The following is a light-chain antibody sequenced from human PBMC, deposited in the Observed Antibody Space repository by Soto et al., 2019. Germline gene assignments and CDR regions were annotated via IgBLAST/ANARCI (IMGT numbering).Light chain of an antibody. Sequence: DIQLTQSPSTLSASVGDTVTITCRASENVSGWLAWHQQRPGSAPKLVIYGASSLASGVPSRFSGSGSSTDFTLTISSLQPDDFATYYCQQYDSYPYTFGQGTKLDI. CDR3: QQYDSYPYT. CDR1: ENVSGW. CDR2: GAS. J-gene: IGKJ2*01. V-gene: IGKV1-5*01.